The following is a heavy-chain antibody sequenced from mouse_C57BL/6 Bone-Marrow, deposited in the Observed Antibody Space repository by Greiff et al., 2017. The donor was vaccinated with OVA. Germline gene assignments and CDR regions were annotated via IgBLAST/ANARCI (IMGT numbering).Heavy chain of an antibody. V-gene: IGHV1-75*01. D-gene: IGHD2-1*01. Sequence: VQLQQSGPELVKPGASVKISCTASGYTITDYYINWVKQRPGQGLEWIGRIFPGGGSTYYNAKFQGKATLTVDKSSSTAYMLLSSLPSADSAVYFCASDGNTDDWGKGTSVTVSS. CDR3: ASDGNTDD. J-gene: IGHJ4*01. CDR2: IFPGGGST. CDR1: GYTITDYY.